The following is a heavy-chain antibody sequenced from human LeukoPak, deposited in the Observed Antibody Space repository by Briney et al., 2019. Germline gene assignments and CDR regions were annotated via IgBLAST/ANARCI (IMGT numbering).Heavy chain of an antibody. D-gene: IGHD6-19*01. CDR1: EFTFSTYG. CDR3: AGSPRSGWFWFDY. CDR2: ISGSGGST. V-gene: IGHV3-23*01. Sequence: GGTLRLSCAASEFTFSTYGMSWVRQAPGKGLEWVSGISGSGGSTYYADSVRGRFIISRDNSKNTLYLQMNSLRAEDTAVYSCAGSPRSGWFWFDYWGQGTLVTVSS. J-gene: IGHJ4*02.